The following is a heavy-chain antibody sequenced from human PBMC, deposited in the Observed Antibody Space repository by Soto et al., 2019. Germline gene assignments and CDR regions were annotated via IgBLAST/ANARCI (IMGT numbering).Heavy chain of an antibody. D-gene: IGHD6-19*01. Sequence: ASVKVSCKVSGYTLTELSMHWVRQAPGKGLEWMGGFDPEDGETIYAQKFQGRVTMTEDTSTDTAYMELSSLRSEDTAVYYCATGGVGSGRNGGWFDPWGQGTLVTVSS. J-gene: IGHJ5*02. CDR2: FDPEDGET. CDR1: GYTLTELS. V-gene: IGHV1-24*01. CDR3: ATGGVGSGRNGGWFDP.